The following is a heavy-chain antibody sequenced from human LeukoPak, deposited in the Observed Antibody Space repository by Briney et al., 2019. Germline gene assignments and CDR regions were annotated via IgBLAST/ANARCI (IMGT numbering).Heavy chain of an antibody. CDR2: IKQDGSEK. Sequence: PGRSLRLSCAASEFTFNNYWINWVRQAPGKGLEWVANIKQDGSEKYYVDSVKGRFTISRDNAKNSLYLQMNSLRAEDTAVYYCARGRGMDVWGQGTTVTVSS. CDR3: ARGRGMDV. CDR1: EFTFNNYW. J-gene: IGHJ6*02. V-gene: IGHV3-7*01.